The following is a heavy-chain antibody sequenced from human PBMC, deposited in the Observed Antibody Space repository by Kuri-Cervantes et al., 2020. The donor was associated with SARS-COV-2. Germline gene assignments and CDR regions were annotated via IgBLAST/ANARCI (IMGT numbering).Heavy chain of an antibody. V-gene: IGHV3-23*01. Sequence: GGSLRLSCAASGFTFSSYAMSWVRQAPGEGLEWVSAISGSGGSTYYADSVKGRFTISRDNAKNSLYLQMNSLRAEDTAVYYCARDARITIFGVEPWGYYGMDVWGQGTTVTVSS. J-gene: IGHJ6*02. CDR3: ARDARITIFGVEPWGYYGMDV. D-gene: IGHD3-3*01. CDR2: ISGSGGST. CDR1: GFTFSSYA.